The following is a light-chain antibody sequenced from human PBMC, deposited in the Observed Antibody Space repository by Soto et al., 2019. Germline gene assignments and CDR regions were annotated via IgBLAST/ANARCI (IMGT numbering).Light chain of an antibody. CDR2: GTK. V-gene: IGLV1-40*01. J-gene: IGLJ1*01. Sequence: QSVVTQLPSVSGAPGQIVTISWTGNSSNIGAGHDVHWYQLLPGTAPKLLIYGTKNRPSGVSGRFSGSKSGTAASLAITQRQAEDEGDYYCQSYDSNLSGLYVFGTGTKGTVL. CDR1: SSNIGAGHD. CDR3: QSYDSNLSGLYV.